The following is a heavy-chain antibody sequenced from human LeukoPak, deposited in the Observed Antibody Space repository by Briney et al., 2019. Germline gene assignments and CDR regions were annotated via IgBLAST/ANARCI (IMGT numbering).Heavy chain of an antibody. CDR1: GGTFSSYA. CDR3: GRDLYSSGFVPHDCFDP. V-gene: IGHV1-69*04. J-gene: IGHJ5*02. CDR2: IIPILGIA. Sequence: SVKVSCKASGGTFSSYAISWVRQAPGQGREWMGRIIPILGIANYAQKFQGRVTITADKSTSTAYMELSSLRSEDTAVYYCGRDLYSSGFVPHDCFDPWGQGTLVTVSS. D-gene: IGHD6-25*01.